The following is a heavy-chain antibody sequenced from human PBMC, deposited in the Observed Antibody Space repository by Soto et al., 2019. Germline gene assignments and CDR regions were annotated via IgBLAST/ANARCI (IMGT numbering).Heavy chain of an antibody. J-gene: IGHJ6*03. CDR1: GFTVSSNY. V-gene: IGHV3-66*01. CDR2: IYSGGRT. D-gene: IGHD5-12*01. Sequence: TGGSLRLSCAASGFTVSSNYMSWVRQAPGKGLEWVSVIYSGGRTDYADSVKGRFTISRDKSKNTLYLQMNTLRAEDTAVYYCARDRDSGYHYDTGRSYSYVYVWGKVATVTVS. CDR3: ARDRDSGYHYDTGRSYSYVYV.